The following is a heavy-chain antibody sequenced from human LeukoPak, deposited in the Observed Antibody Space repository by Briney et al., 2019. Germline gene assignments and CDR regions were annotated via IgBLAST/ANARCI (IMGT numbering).Heavy chain of an antibody. Sequence: SGPTLVNPTQTLTLTCTFSGFSLSTHGMRVSWIRQPPGKALEWLARIDWDDDKFYSTSLKTRLTISKDTSKNQVVLTMTNMDPVDTATFYCARIASSGWFPDYWGQGTLVTVSS. V-gene: IGHV2-70*04. D-gene: IGHD6-19*01. CDR2: IDWDDDK. J-gene: IGHJ4*02. CDR1: GFSLSTHGMR. CDR3: ARIASSGWFPDY.